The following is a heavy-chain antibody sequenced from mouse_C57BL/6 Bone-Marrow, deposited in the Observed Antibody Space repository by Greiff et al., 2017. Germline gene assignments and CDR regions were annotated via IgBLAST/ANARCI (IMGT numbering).Heavy chain of an antibody. CDR1: GFTFSSYG. V-gene: IGHV5-6*02. CDR3: ARQGRYYFDY. CDR2: ISSGGSYT. J-gene: IGHJ2*01. Sequence: DVKLQESGGDLVKPGGSLKLSCAASGFTFSSYGMSWVRQTPDKRLEWVATISSGGSYTYYPDSVKGRFTISRDTAKNTLYLQMSSLKSEDTAMYNCARQGRYYFDYWGQGTTLTVSS.